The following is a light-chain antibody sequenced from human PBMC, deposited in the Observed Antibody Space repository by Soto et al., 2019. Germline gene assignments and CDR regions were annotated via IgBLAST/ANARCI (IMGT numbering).Light chain of an antibody. V-gene: IGLV1-44*01. CDR1: SSNIGSNT. CDR3: TTWDDSLNMV. J-gene: IGLJ2*01. Sequence: QSVLTQPPSVSGTPGQRVTISWSGSSSNIGSNTVNWYQQLPGTAPKLLIYSDNQRPSGVPDRFSGSKSGTSASLAISGLQSEDEADYYCTTWDDSLNMVFGGGTKLTVL. CDR2: SDN.